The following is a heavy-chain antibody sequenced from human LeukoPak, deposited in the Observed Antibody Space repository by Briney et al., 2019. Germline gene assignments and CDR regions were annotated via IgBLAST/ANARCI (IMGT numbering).Heavy chain of an antibody. V-gene: IGHV3-23*01. CDR2: IFPSGGEI. Sequence: GGSLRLSCAASGFTFSTFAMIWVRQPPGKGLEWVSSIFPSGGEIHYADSVRGRFTISRDNSKNTLYLQMNSLRAEDTAVYYCAKDGMVRAIYYYYYYMDVWGKGTTVTISS. D-gene: IGHD3-10*01. J-gene: IGHJ6*03. CDR3: AKDGMVRAIYYYYYYMDV. CDR1: GFTFSTFA.